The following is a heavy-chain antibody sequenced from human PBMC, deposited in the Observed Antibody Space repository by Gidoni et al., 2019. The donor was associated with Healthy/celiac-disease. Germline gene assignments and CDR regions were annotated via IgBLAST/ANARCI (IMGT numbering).Heavy chain of an antibody. V-gene: IGHV4-39*07. CDR2: IYYSGST. J-gene: IGHJ3*02. Sequence: QLQLQESGPGLVKPSETLSLTCTVSGGSISSSSYYWGWIRQPPGKGLEWIGSIYYSGSTYYNPSLKSRVTISVDTSKNQFSLKLSSVTAADTAVYYCASTYYYDSSGYHGTLMDAFDIWGQGTMVTVSS. CDR3: ASTYYYDSSGYHGTLMDAFDI. D-gene: IGHD3-22*01. CDR1: GGSISSSSYY.